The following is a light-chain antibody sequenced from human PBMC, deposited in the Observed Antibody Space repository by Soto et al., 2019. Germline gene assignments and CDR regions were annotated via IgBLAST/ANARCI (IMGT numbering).Light chain of an antibody. CDR3: QQYNSYPWT. CDR2: AAS. Sequence: IQLTQSPSSLSASVVDRVTIACRASQGISSYLAWYQQKPGKAPQLLIYAASTLQSGVPSRFSGSGSGTELTLTISSMQPDDFATYYCQQYNSYPWTCGQGTKVDIK. J-gene: IGKJ1*01. V-gene: IGKV1-9*01. CDR1: QGISSY.